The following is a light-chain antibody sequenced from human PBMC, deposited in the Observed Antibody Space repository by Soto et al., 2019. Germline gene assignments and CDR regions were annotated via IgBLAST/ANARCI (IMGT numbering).Light chain of an antibody. CDR3: QQYNYWPWT. CDR1: QSVTTN. CDR2: GAS. V-gene: IGKV3-15*01. Sequence: EVVMTQSPATLSVSPGERATLSCRASQSVTTNLAWYQQKPGQAPRLLMYGASTRATDIPARFSGSGSGTEFTLTISSLQSEDFAIYYCQQYNYWPWTLGQGTKVEI. J-gene: IGKJ1*01.